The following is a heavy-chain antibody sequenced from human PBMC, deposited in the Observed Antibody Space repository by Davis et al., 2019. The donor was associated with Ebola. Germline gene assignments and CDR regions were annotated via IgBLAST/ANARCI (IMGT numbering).Heavy chain of an antibody. Sequence: GSLRLSCAVSGGSISSSNWWSWVRQPPGKGLEWIGEIYHSGSTNYNPSLKSRVTISVDKSKNQFSLKLSSVTAADTAVYYCASSGWLQLIFDYWGQGTLVTVSS. CDR2: IYHSGST. CDR3: ASSGWLQLIFDY. V-gene: IGHV4-4*02. CDR1: GGSISSSNW. D-gene: IGHD5-24*01. J-gene: IGHJ4*02.